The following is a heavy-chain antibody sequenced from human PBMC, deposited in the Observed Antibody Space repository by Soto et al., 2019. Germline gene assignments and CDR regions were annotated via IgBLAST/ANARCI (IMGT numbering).Heavy chain of an antibody. CDR2: THFTGSA. J-gene: IGHJ4*02. CDR3: ASGGRDTVTGDY. D-gene: IGHD4-17*01. V-gene: IGHV4-31*03. CDR1: GGSISSGGYY. Sequence: QVQLQESGPGLVKPSQTVSLTCTVSGGSISSGGYYWYWIRRHPGKGLEWIGHTHFTGSAYTPSLKSRVTISADTSNNQFSLELTSVTAADTAVYYCASGGRDTVTGDYWGQGTLVTVSS.